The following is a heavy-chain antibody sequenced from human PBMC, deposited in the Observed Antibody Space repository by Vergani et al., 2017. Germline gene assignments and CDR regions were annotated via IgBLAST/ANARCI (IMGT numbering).Heavy chain of an antibody. D-gene: IGHD2-15*01. J-gene: IGHJ4*02. CDR1: GGSINPSSSF. CDR2: IHTGGST. CDR3: ARSRPYCTSGSCPAI. Sequence: QLQLQESGPGLVKPSETLSLICTVSGGSINPSSSFWSWIRQSAGKGPEWIGHIHTGGSTDLNPSFKSRVSISVDTSKSQFSLKLNSVTVADTAVYYCARSRPYCTSGSCPAIWGQGTLVTVSS. V-gene: IGHV4-61*02.